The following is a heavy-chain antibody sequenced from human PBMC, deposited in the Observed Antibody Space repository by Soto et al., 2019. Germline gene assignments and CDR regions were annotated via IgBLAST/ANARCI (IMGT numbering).Heavy chain of an antibody. CDR3: ARRFSWGTTPFTFYYFDY. V-gene: IGHV4-39*01. J-gene: IGHJ4*02. Sequence: PSETLSLTCAVSGGSISGSSFYWGWIRQPPEKGLESIGSIHYSGSTYYNPSLKSRVTMSVDTSKDQFSLKLSSVTAADTAVYYCARRFSWGTTPFTFYYFDYWGQGTLVTVSS. CDR1: GGSISGSSFY. D-gene: IGHD7-27*01. CDR2: IHYSGST.